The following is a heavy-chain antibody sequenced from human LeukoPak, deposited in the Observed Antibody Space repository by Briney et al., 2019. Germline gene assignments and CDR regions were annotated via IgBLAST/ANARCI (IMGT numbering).Heavy chain of an antibody. CDR2: IYYSGST. D-gene: IGHD2-2*01. V-gene: IGHV4-59*08. CDR3: ARHGSPGVVPAAARYGMDV. CDR1: GGSISSYY. Sequence: SETLSLTCTVSGGSISSYYWGWIRQPPGKGLEWIGYIYYSGSTNYNPSLKSRVTISVDTSKNQFSLKLSPVTAADTAVYYCARHGSPGVVPAAARYGMDVWGQGTTVTASS. J-gene: IGHJ6*02.